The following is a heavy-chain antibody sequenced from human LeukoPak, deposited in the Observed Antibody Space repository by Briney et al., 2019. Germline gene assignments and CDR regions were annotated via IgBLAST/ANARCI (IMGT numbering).Heavy chain of an antibody. Sequence: SETLSLTCTVSGGSISSYYWSWIRQPAGKGLEWIGRIYTSGSTNYNPSLKSRVTTSVDTSKNQFSLKLSSVTAADTAVYYCARTDPGYSSGWYEGFDYWGQGTLVTVSS. V-gene: IGHV4-4*07. J-gene: IGHJ4*02. D-gene: IGHD6-19*01. CDR1: GGSISSYY. CDR3: ARTDPGYSSGWYEGFDY. CDR2: IYTSGST.